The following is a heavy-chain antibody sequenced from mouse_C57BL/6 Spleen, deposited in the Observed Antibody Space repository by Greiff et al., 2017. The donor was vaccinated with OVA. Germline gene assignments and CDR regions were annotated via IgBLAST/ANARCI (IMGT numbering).Heavy chain of an antibody. V-gene: IGHV10-3*01. CDR3: VGENYSNYVWYFDV. CDR2: IRSKSSNYAT. Sequence: GGGLVQPKGSLKLSCAASGFTFNTYAMHWVRQAPGKGLEWVARIRSKSSNYATYYADSVKDRFTISRDDSQSMLYLQMNNLKTEDTAMYYGVGENYSNYVWYFDVWGTGTTVTVSS. J-gene: IGHJ1*03. D-gene: IGHD2-5*01. CDR1: GFTFNTYA.